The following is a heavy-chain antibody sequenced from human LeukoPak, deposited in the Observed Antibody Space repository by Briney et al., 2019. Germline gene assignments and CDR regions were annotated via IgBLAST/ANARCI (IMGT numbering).Heavy chain of an antibody. D-gene: IGHD6-19*01. CDR1: GDSVSSNSAA. Sequence: SQTLSLTCAISGDSVSSNSAAWNWIRQSPSRGLEWLGRTYYRSKWYNDYAVSVESRITINPDTSKNQFSLQLNSVTPEDTAVYYCARAAAGAVAGTGYYYYMDVWGKGTTVTVSS. V-gene: IGHV6-1*01. CDR3: ARAAAGAVAGTGYYYYMDV. J-gene: IGHJ6*03. CDR2: TYYRSKWYN.